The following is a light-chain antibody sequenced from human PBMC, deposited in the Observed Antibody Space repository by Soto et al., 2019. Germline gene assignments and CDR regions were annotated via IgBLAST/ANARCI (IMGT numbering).Light chain of an antibody. V-gene: IGKV3-15*01. Sequence: EIVMTQSPATLSVSPGERATLSCRASQSVSSNLAWYRQKRGEAPRLLIYGASTRTTGIPDRFTGSGSGTEFTLTISSLQSEDFAVYCCQQYNNWPYTFGQRTKLEIK. CDR1: QSVSSN. CDR2: GAS. CDR3: QQYNNWPYT. J-gene: IGKJ2*01.